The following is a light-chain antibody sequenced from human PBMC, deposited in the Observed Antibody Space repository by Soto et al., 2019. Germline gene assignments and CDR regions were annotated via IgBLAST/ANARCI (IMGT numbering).Light chain of an antibody. CDR3: QQYGSSPYT. Sequence: EIGLTQSPGTLPLSPGERATLSCRARQSVSSSYLAWYQQKPGQAPRLLIYGASSRATGIPDRFSGSGSGTDFTLTISRLEPEDFAVYYCQQYGSSPYTFGQGTKLEIK. CDR1: QSVSSSY. CDR2: GAS. V-gene: IGKV3-20*01. J-gene: IGKJ2*01.